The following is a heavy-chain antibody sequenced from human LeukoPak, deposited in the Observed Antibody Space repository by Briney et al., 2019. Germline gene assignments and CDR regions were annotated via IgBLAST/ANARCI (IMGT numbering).Heavy chain of an antibody. Sequence: PLETLSLTCTVSGGPIRSHYWSWIRQPPGKGLEWIGYIYYSGSTNYNPSLKSRVTISVETSKNQFSLKLTSVTAADTAVYYCARYNGALDYWGRGTLVTVSX. CDR2: IYYSGST. D-gene: IGHD1-14*01. CDR3: ARYNGALDY. J-gene: IGHJ4*02. CDR1: GGPIRSHY. V-gene: IGHV4-59*11.